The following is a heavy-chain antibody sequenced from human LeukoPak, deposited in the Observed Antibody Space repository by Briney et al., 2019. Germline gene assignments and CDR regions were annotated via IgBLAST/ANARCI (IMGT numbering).Heavy chain of an antibody. J-gene: IGHJ3*02. CDR2: IYYSDST. V-gene: IGHV4-30-4*08. CDR1: GGSISSGDYY. Sequence: SQTLSLTCTVSGGSISSGDYYWSWIRQPPGKGLEWIGYIYYSDSTYYNPSLNSRVTISVDTSKSQFSLKLSSVTAADTAVYYCARDLPTTAFEIWGQGTMVTVSS. D-gene: IGHD1-7*01. CDR3: ARDLPTTAFEI.